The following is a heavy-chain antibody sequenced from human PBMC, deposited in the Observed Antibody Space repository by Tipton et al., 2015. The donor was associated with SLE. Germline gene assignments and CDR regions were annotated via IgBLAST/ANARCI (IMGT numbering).Heavy chain of an antibody. CDR1: GGSISSEY. CDR3: ARAESSGYPDAFDV. V-gene: IGHV4-4*07. D-gene: IGHD3-22*01. Sequence: GLVKPSETLSLTCTVSGGSISSEYWSWLRQPAGKGLEWIGRLNPSGGTNYNPSLKSRVTFSLDTSNNEFSLRLVSVTTADTAVYYCARAESSGYPDAFDVWGQGTMVTVSS. J-gene: IGHJ3*01. CDR2: LNPSGGT.